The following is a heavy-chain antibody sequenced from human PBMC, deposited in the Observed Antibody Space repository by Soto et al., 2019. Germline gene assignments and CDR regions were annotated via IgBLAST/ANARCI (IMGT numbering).Heavy chain of an antibody. D-gene: IGHD4-4*01. Sequence: GGSLRLSCAASGFTFSSYAMSWVRQAPGKGLEWVSAISGSGGSTYYADSVKGRFTISRDNSKNTLYLQMNSLRAEDTAVYYCAKRRVDYSNYGYYYYMDVWGKGTTVTVSS. CDR1: GFTFSSYA. J-gene: IGHJ6*03. V-gene: IGHV3-23*01. CDR3: AKRRVDYSNYGYYYYMDV. CDR2: ISGSGGST.